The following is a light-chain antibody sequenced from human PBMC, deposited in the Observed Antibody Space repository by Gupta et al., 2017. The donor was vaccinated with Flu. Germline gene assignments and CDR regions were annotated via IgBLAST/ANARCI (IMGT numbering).Light chain of an antibody. Sequence: PSTLSTSVGDRVSITCRAIQSISSWLAWYQQKPGKAPKLLIYKASSLESGVPSRFSGSGSGTEFTLTISSLQPDDFATYYCQQYSSYPLTFGGGTKVEIK. CDR3: QQYSSYPLT. V-gene: IGKV1-5*03. CDR2: KAS. J-gene: IGKJ4*01. CDR1: QSISSW.